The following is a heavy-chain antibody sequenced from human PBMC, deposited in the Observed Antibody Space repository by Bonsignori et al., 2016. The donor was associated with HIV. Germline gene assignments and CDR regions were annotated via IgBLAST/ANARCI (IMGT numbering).Heavy chain of an antibody. CDR2: IYSGGSST. CDR3: AKNDYYGSGFYYYYYMDV. J-gene: IGHJ6*03. D-gene: IGHD3-10*01. Sequence: VRQAPGKGLEWVSVIYSGGSSTYYADSVKGRSTISRDNSKNTLYLQMNSLRAEDTAVYYCAKNDYYGSGFYYYYYMDVWGKGTTVTVSS. V-gene: IGHV3-23*03.